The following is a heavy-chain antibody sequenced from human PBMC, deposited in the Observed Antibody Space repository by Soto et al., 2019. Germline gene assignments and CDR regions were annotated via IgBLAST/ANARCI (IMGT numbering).Heavy chain of an antibody. CDR3: AREIYSYGSNWFDP. V-gene: IGHV4-59*01. CDR1: GGSISSYY. Sequence: QVQLQESGPGLVKPSETLSLTCTVSGGSISSYYWSWIRQPPGKGLEWIGYIYYSGSTNYNPSLKSRVPISVDTSKNQCSLKLSSVTAADTAVYYCAREIYSYGSNWFDPWGQGTLVTVSS. CDR2: IYYSGST. J-gene: IGHJ5*02. D-gene: IGHD5-18*01.